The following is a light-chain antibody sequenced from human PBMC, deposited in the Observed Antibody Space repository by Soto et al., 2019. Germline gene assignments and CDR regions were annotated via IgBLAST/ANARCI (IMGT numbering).Light chain of an antibody. CDR2: SNN. Sequence: QSVLTQPPSVSAAPGQKVTISCSGSSSNIGNDYVSWYQQLPGTAPKLLIYSNNQRPSGIPDRFSGSKSGTPASLAISGLQSEDEADYYCAAWDDNLNGRVFGGGPKVTV. CDR1: SSNIGNDY. V-gene: IGLV1-44*01. CDR3: AAWDDNLNGRV. J-gene: IGLJ3*02.